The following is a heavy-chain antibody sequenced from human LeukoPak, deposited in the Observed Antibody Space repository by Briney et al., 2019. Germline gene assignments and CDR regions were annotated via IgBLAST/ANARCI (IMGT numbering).Heavy chain of an antibody. CDR2: INPNSGGT. D-gene: IGHD3-22*01. Sequence: ASVKVSCKASGYTFTGYYIHWVRQAPGQGLEWMGWINPNSGGTSYAQNFQGSITMTRDTSISTAYMELSRLRSDDTAVYYCATTRRYYYDSSGPDAFDLWGQGTMVTVSS. V-gene: IGHV1-2*02. CDR1: GYTFTGYY. CDR3: ATTRRYYYDSSGPDAFDL. J-gene: IGHJ3*01.